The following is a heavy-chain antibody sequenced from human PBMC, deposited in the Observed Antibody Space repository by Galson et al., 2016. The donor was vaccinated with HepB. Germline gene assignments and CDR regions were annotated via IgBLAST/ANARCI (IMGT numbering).Heavy chain of an antibody. CDR1: GFKFDDYA. CDR3: AKDTTVTMMYYFDS. V-gene: IGHV3-9*01. Sequence: SLRLSCAGTGFKFDDYAMHWVRRIPGKGLEWVSGISWSGRTTEYADAVEGRFTISRDNAKNSVFLDMDSLRPEDTALYYCAKDTTVTMMYYFDSWGLGTLVTVSS. J-gene: IGHJ4*02. CDR2: ISWSGRTT. D-gene: IGHD4-17*01.